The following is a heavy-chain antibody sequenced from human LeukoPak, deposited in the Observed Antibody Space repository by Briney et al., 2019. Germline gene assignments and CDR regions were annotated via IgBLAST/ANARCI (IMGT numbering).Heavy chain of an antibody. V-gene: IGHV3-48*03. CDR2: ITTTDKTK. D-gene: IGHD3-10*01. Sequence: GGSLRLSCAASGFTFSSYEMNWVRQGPGKGLEWISYITTTDKTKYYTDSVKGRFTISRDNAKHSLYLQMHSLRAEDTAVYYCARGGFVFDIWGQGTVVTVSS. CDR3: ARGGFVFDI. J-gene: IGHJ3*02. CDR1: GFTFSSYE.